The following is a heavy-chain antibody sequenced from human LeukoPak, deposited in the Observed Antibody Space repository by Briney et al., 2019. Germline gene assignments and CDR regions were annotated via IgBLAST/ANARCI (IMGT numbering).Heavy chain of an antibody. J-gene: IGHJ4*02. V-gene: IGHV3-11*01. D-gene: IGHD5-18*01. CDR3: ARDLTLRGYSFGYHAHDY. CDR2: ISSSGGTI. CDR1: GFSFSDYY. Sequence: PGGSLRLSSAAPGFSFSDYYMCWSRQAPGKGLGWVSYISSSGGTIYYAESVKGRVTISRDNAKNSLYLQMHSLRAEDTAVYYCARDLTLRGYSFGYHAHDYWGQGTLVTVSS.